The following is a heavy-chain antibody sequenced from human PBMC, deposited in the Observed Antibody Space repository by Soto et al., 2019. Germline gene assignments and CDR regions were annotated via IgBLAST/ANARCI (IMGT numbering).Heavy chain of an antibody. J-gene: IGHJ4*02. Sequence: GGSLRLSCAASGFTPSSYAMHWVRQAPCKGLEWVALISYDGSDKDYADSVKGRFTISRDNSRNTLFLQMNSLRAEDTAVYYCARDYYKYYDSSGYYRSPAYWGQGTLVTVYS. D-gene: IGHD3-22*01. CDR2: ISYDGSDK. CDR1: GFTPSSYA. V-gene: IGHV3-30-3*01. CDR3: ARDYYKYYDSSGYYRSPAY.